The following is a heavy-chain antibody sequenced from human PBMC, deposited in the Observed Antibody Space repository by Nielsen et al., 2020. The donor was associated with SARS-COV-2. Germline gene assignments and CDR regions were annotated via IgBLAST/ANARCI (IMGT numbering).Heavy chain of an antibody. CDR3: ARLPLLLNYYYGMDV. V-gene: IGHV5-10-1*01. J-gene: IGHJ6*02. D-gene: IGHD1-26*01. CDR2: IDPSDSYT. CDR1: GYSFTSYW. Sequence: GESLKISCKGSGYSFTSYWISWVRQMPGKGLEWMGRIDPSDSYTNYSPSFQGHVTISADKSISTAYLQWSSLKASDTAMYYCARLPLLLNYYYGMDVWGQGTTVTVSS.